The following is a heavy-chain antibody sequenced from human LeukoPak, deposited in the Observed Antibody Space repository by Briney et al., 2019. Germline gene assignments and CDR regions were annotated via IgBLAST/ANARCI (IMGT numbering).Heavy chain of an antibody. D-gene: IGHD3-22*01. V-gene: IGHV1-69*13. Sequence: SVKVSCKASGGTFSSYAISWVRQAPGQGLEWMGGIIPIFGTANYAQKFQGRVTITADGSTSTAYMELSSLRSEDTAVYYCARVPLYYYDSSGYYGAFDYWGQGTLVTVSS. CDR2: IIPIFGTA. J-gene: IGHJ4*02. CDR3: ARVPLYYYDSSGYYGAFDY. CDR1: GGTFSSYA.